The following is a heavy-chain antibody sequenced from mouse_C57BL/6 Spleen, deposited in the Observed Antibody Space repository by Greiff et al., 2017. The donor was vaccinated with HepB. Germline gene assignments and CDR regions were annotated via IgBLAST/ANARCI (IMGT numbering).Heavy chain of an antibody. D-gene: IGHD1-1*01. J-gene: IGHJ3*01. CDR2: IYPGDGDT. V-gene: IGHV1-80*01. Sequence: VQLQQSGAELVKPGASVKISCKASGYAFSSYWMNWVKQRPGKGLEWIGQIYPGDGDTNYKGKFKGKATRTADKSSSTAYMQLSSLTSEDSAVYFCARGSSLSWFAYWGQGTLVTVSA. CDR3: ARGSSLSWFAY. CDR1: GYAFSSYW.